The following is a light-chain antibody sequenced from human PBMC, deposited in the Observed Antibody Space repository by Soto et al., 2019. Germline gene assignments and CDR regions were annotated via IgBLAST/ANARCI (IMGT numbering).Light chain of an antibody. V-gene: IGKV1-5*01. CDR3: QQYYTSYQWT. CDR1: QSISSW. Sequence: DIQMTQSPSTLSASVGDRVTSTCRASQSISSWLAWYQQKPGKAPKLLIYDASSLESGVPSRFSGSGSGTEFTLTISSLQPDDFATYYCQQYYTSYQWTFGQGTRWIS. J-gene: IGKJ1*01. CDR2: DAS.